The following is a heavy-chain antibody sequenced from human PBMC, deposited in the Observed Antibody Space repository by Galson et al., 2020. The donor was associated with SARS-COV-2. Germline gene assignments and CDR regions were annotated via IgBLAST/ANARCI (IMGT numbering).Heavy chain of an antibody. D-gene: IGHD2-21*01. Sequence: GESLKISCKASGYTFISFYIHWVRQAPGQGLEWMGVINPSGDITSYAQKLRGRVTVTRDMSTQTVYMELSSLTSEDTAVYYCAREWGDINSSVFDYGGQGSLVVVAS. CDR3: AREWGDINSSVFDY. V-gene: IGHV1-46*04. CDR1: GYTFISFY. CDR2: INPSGDIT. J-gene: IGHJ4*02.